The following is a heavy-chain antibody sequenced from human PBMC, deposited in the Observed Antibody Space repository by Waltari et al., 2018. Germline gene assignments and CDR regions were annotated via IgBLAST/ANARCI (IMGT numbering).Heavy chain of an antibody. CDR2: IYYTGST. D-gene: IGHD3-10*01. Sequence: QLQLQESGPGLVKPSETLSLTCTVSGDSISSSSYYWGWIRQPPGKGLEWIANIYYTGSTYCNPSLKSRVTISVDTSKNQFSLNLSSVTAADTAVYYCARRQKVAGSFDYWGQGTLVTVSS. CDR3: ARRQKVAGSFDY. CDR1: GDSISSSSYY. J-gene: IGHJ4*02. V-gene: IGHV4-39*01.